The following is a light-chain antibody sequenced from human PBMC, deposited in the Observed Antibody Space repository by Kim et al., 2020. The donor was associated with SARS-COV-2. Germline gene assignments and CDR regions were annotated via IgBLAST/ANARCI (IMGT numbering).Light chain of an antibody. Sequence: DSQMTQSPSSLSASLGDRVTITCRASQAISNYLAWYQQKPGKLPNLLIYAASTLQSGVPSRFSGSGSGTDFTLTISNLQPEDVATYYCQKYNAAPLTFGGGTKLEIK. V-gene: IGKV1-27*01. J-gene: IGKJ4*01. CDR3: QKYNAAPLT. CDR1: QAISNY. CDR2: AAS.